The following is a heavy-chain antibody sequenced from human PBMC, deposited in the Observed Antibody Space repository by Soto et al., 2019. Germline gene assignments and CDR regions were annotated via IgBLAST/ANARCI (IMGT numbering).Heavy chain of an antibody. D-gene: IGHD3-9*01. J-gene: IGHJ4*02. CDR1: GFTFGSYG. CDR3: AKDSNYDIKGC. V-gene: IGHV3-23*01. Sequence: LSCAASGFTFGSYGMTWVRQAPGKGLEWVSTISGSGGSTYYADSVKGRFTISRDNSQNTLYLQMNSLRAEDTAVYYCAKDSNYDIKGCWGQGNLVTVSS. CDR2: ISGSGGST.